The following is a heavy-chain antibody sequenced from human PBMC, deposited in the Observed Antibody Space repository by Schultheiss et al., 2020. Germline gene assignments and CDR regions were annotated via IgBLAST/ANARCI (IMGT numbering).Heavy chain of an antibody. CDR2: IIPIFGTA. V-gene: IGHV1-69*13. Sequence: SVKVSCKASGGTFSSYAISWVRQAPGQGLEWMGGIIPIFGTANYAQKFQCRVTITADESTSTAYMELSSLRSEDTAVYYCARKYCSSTSCYTFWFDPWGQGTLVTVSS. CDR1: GGTFSSYA. J-gene: IGHJ5*02. D-gene: IGHD2-2*02. CDR3: ARKYCSSTSCYTFWFDP.